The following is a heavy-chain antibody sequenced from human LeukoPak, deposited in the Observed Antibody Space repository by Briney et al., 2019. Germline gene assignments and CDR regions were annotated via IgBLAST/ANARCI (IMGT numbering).Heavy chain of an antibody. D-gene: IGHD5-24*01. Sequence: GESLKISCKGSGYSFTSYWIGWVRQMPGKGLEWMGIIYPGDSDTRYSPSFQGQVTISADKSISTVYLQWSSLKASDTAMYYCARDGYNHDDAFDIWGQGTMVTVSS. J-gene: IGHJ3*02. CDR3: ARDGYNHDDAFDI. CDR2: IYPGDSDT. V-gene: IGHV5-51*01. CDR1: GYSFTSYW.